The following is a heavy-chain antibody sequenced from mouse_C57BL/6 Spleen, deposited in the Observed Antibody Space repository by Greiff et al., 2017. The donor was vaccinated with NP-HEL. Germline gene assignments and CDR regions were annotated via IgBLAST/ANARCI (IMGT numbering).Heavy chain of an antibody. CDR3: ARKRGSSYEGYFDV. V-gene: IGHV2-9-1*01. Sequence: VKLVESGPGLVAPSQSLSITCTVSGFSLTSYAISWVRQPPGKGLEWLGVIWTGGGTNYNSALKSRLSISKDNSKSQVFLKMNSLQTDDTARYYCARKRGSSYEGYFDVWGTGTTVTVSS. J-gene: IGHJ1*03. CDR1: GFSLTSYA. D-gene: IGHD1-1*01. CDR2: IWTGGGT.